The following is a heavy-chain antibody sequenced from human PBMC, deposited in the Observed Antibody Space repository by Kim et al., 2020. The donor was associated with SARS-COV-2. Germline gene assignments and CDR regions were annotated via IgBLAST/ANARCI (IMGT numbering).Heavy chain of an antibody. V-gene: IGHV3-11*04. CDR3: ARANYGDDEYFQH. Sequence: YADSVKGRFTISRDNAKNSLYLQMNSLRAEDTAVYYCARANYGDDEYFQHWGQGTLVTVSS. D-gene: IGHD4-17*01. J-gene: IGHJ1*01.